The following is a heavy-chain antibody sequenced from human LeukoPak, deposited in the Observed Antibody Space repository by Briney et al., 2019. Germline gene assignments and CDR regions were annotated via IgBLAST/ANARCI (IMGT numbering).Heavy chain of an antibody. V-gene: IGHV3-23*01. CDR2: ISGSGSNT. J-gene: IGHJ3*01. CDR1: GFRFGAYA. Sequence: GGSLRLSRRVSGFRFGAYAMTWVRQPPGKGLEWVSTISGSGSNTYYADSVKGRFTISRDNSETTLYLQMNSLRVDDTAEYYCAKHPTMVRGVDDGLDLWGQGTMVTVSS. CDR3: AKHPTMVRGVDDGLDL. D-gene: IGHD3-10*01.